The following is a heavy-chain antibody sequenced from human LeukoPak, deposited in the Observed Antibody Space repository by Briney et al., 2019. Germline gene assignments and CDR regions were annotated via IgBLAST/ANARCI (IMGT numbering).Heavy chain of an antibody. CDR3: ARGPSFSGYVNY. CDR1: GGSISSHN. J-gene: IGHJ4*02. V-gene: IGHV4-59*11. Sequence: SETLSLTCTVSGGSISSHNWSWIRQPPGEGLEWIGYIYFSVSTNYNPSLKSRVTISVDTSKNQFSLKLSSVTAADTAVYYCARGPSFSGYVNYWGQGTLVTVSS. D-gene: IGHD5-12*01. CDR2: IYFSVST.